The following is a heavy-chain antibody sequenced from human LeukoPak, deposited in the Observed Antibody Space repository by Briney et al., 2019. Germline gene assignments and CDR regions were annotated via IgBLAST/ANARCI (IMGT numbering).Heavy chain of an antibody. V-gene: IGHV4-59*01. D-gene: IGHD6-13*01. CDR2: IYYSGSA. CDR3: ARFAAAACYFDY. CDR1: GGSISIYY. J-gene: IGHJ4*02. Sequence: SETLSLTCTVSGGSISIYYWSWTRQPPGKGLEWIGYIYYSGSANYNPSLKSRVTISVDTSKNQFSLKVTSVTAADTAVYYCARFAAAACYFDYWGQGTLVTVSS.